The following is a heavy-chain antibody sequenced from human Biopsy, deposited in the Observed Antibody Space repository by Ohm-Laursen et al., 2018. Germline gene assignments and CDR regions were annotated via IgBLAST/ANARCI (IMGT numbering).Heavy chain of an antibody. CDR2: IWFDETNK. V-gene: IGHV3-33*01. D-gene: IGHD5-18*01. Sequence: SLRLSCSASGFTRTKHGMHWVRQAPGKGLEWVAVIWFDETNKHYADSVKGRFTISRDNSKNMLYLQMNTLRDADTAVYYCARDPRDTALGIFDYWGLGTLVTVSS. CDR3: ARDPRDTALGIFDY. J-gene: IGHJ4*02. CDR1: GFTRTKHG.